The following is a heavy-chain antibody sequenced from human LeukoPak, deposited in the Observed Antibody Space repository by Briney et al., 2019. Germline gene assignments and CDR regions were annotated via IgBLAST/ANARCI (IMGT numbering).Heavy chain of an antibody. CDR1: GFNFGNYW. CDR3: ARRGGYNFRYLED. Sequence: VESLKIYCKGSGFNFGNYWLGWVRQMPGKGLEWMGIIYPGDSDTRYSPSFQGRVTMSVDKSNSTAYLHWSTLRASDTAMYYCARRGGYNFRYLEDWGQGPLVTVSS. J-gene: IGHJ1*01. CDR2: IYPGDSDT. V-gene: IGHV5-51*01. D-gene: IGHD5-24*01.